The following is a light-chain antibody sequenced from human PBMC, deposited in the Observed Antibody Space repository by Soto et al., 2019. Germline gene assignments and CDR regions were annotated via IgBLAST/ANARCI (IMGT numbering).Light chain of an antibody. CDR1: SGSIASNY. V-gene: IGLV6-57*04. Sequence: LTQPHSVSESPGKTVTISCTRSSGSIASNYVQWYQQRPGSAPTTVIYEDNQRPSGVPDRFSGSIDSSSNSASLTISGMKTEDEADYYCPSYDSSIHVVFGGGTKLTVL. CDR2: EDN. CDR3: PSYDSSIHVV. J-gene: IGLJ2*01.